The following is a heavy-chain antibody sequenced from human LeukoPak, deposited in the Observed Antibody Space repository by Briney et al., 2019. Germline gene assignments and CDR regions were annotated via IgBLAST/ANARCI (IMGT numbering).Heavy chain of an antibody. CDR2: LYHSDSI. Sequence: SETLSLTCTVSGGSISSYYWSWIRQPPGKGLEWIGSLYHSDSIYYNPSLESRVTMSVDTSKNQFSLKLSFVTAADTAVYYCARQHDSYHYYYVDVWGTGTTVTVSS. CDR3: ARQHDSYHYYYVDV. CDR1: GGSISSYY. V-gene: IGHV4-59*04. D-gene: IGHD5-18*01. J-gene: IGHJ6*03.